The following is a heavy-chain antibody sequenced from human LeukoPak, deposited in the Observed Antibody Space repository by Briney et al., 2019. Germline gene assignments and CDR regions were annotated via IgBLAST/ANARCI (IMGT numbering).Heavy chain of an antibody. CDR2: ISYDGSTK. V-gene: IGHV3-33*01. Sequence: GGSLRLSCAASGFTFSTYGMRWVSQAPGKGLEWVAVISYDGSTKYYGDSVKGRFTISRDNSKNTLYLQMDSLRAEDTAVYYCARVTLAVVGTCWFDAWGQGTLVTVSS. D-gene: IGHD6-19*01. CDR3: ARVTLAVVGTCWFDA. J-gene: IGHJ5*02. CDR1: GFTFSTYG.